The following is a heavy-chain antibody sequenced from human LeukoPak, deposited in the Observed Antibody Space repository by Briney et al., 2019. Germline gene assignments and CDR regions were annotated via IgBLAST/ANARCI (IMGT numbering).Heavy chain of an antibody. CDR3: ARDLTYYDFWSGYYENYYYMDV. J-gene: IGHJ6*03. D-gene: IGHD3-3*01. CDR2: IYTSGST. V-gene: IGHV4-61*02. Sequence: PSETLSLTCTVSGGSISSGSYYWSWIRQPAGKGLEWIGRIYTSGSTNYNPSRKSRVTISVDTSKNQFSLKLSSVTAADTAVYYCARDLTYYDFWSGYYENYYYMDVWGKGTTVTVSS. CDR1: GGSISSGSYY.